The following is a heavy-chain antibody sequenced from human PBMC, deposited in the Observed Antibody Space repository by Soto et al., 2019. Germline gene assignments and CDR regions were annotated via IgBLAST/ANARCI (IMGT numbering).Heavy chain of an antibody. J-gene: IGHJ4*02. Sequence: ASVKVSCKASGYTFTSYAMHWVRQAPGQRLEWMGWINAGNGNTKYSQKFQDRFTISRDNSKNTLFLQMSSLRIEDTALYYCARHPTPKFDFWRASFDLWGQGTLVTVSS. V-gene: IGHV1-3*01. CDR2: INAGNGNT. D-gene: IGHD3-3*01. CDR3: ARHPTPKFDFWRASFDL. CDR1: GYTFTSYA.